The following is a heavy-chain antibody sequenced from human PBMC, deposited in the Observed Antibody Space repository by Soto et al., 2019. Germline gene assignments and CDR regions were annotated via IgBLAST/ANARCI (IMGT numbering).Heavy chain of an antibody. J-gene: IGHJ4*02. D-gene: IGHD2-21*02. CDR2: VSYSGST. CDR3: AHSSTGHIVVVTAILGEYCFDY. Sequence: SETLSLTCTVSGGSISSYYWTWIRQPPGKGLEWIGYVSYSGSTDSNPSLKSRVAISVDRSKNQFSLKLSSVTAADTTTYYCAHSSTGHIVVVTAILGEYCFDYWGQGTLVTVSS. V-gene: IGHV4-59*08. CDR1: GGSISSYY.